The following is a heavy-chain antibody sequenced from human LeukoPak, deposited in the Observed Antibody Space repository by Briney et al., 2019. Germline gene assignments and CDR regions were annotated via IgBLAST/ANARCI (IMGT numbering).Heavy chain of an antibody. Sequence: GESLKISCKGSGYSFTSYWIGWVRQMPGKGLEWMGIIYPGDSDTRYSPSFQGQVTISADKSISTAYLQWNSLKASDTAMYYCARSTLVDTAMLPFDYWGQGTLVTVSS. CDR3: ARSTLVDTAMLPFDY. V-gene: IGHV5-51*01. CDR1: GYSFTSYW. J-gene: IGHJ4*02. CDR2: IYPGDSDT. D-gene: IGHD5-18*01.